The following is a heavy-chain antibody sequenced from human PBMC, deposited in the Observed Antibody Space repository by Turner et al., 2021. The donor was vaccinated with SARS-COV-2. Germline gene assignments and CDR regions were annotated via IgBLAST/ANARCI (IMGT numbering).Heavy chain of an antibody. CDR2: IWYDGSNK. Sequence: QVQLVESGGGVVQPGRSLSLSCAASGFTFSSYGMHWVRQAPGKGLEWVAVIWYDGSNKYYADSVKGRFTISRDNSKNTLYLQMNSLRAEDTAVYYCARDPNAGYYYMDVWGKGTTVTVSS. J-gene: IGHJ6*03. CDR3: ARDPNAGYYYMDV. D-gene: IGHD2-8*01. V-gene: IGHV3-33*01. CDR1: GFTFSSYG.